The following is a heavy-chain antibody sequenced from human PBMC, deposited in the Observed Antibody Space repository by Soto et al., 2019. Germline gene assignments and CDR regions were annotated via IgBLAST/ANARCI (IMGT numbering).Heavy chain of an antibody. D-gene: IGHD3-3*01. CDR1: CGSFSGYY. CDR3: AKGDFWSGDHHYLDY. J-gene: IGHJ4*02. Sequence: PLDPLSLTCAVYCGSFSGYYWSWIRQPPAKGPEWVGESTNSGSTNYNPSPTRRVTLSVDTSKNPSSLKLSPVTAADTAVYYCAKGDFWSGDHHYLDYWGQRSLVTVSS. CDR2: STNSGST. V-gene: IGHV4-34*01.